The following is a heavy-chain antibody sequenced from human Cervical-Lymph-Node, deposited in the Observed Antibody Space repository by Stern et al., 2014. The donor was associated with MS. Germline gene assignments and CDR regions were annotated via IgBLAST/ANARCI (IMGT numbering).Heavy chain of an antibody. CDR2: IWYDGNKK. J-gene: IGHJ4*02. V-gene: IGHV3-33*01. D-gene: IGHD1-7*01. Sequence: HVQLVQSGGGVVPPGGSPRLSCAASGFTFRNYGIHWVPQAPSQGLGWLGVIWYDGNKKYYADSVKGRFTISRDNSKNTLFLQMSSLTAEDTALYYCARGNWNYEGMGYWGQGTLVTVSS. CDR1: GFTFRNYG. CDR3: ARGNWNYEGMGY.